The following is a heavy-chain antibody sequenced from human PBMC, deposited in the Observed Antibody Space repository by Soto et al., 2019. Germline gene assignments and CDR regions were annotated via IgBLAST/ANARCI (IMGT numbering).Heavy chain of an antibody. CDR1: GYTFTYYV. D-gene: IGHD3-22*01. CDR2: INVGNGNT. Sequence: GASVKVSCKASGYTFTYYVMHWVRQAPGQRLEWMGWINVGNGNTKYSQKFKGSVTITRDTSASTAYMELSSLRSEDTAVYYCARESTYYYDSSGDDDAFDIWGQGTMVTVSS. V-gene: IGHV1-3*01. CDR3: ARESTYYYDSSGDDDAFDI. J-gene: IGHJ3*02.